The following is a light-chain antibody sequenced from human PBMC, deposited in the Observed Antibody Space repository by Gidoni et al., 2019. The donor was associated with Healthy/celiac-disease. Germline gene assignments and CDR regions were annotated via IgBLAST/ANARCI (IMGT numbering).Light chain of an antibody. CDR2: AAS. J-gene: IGKJ2*01. CDR3: QQSYSTPRGT. Sequence: DLPMTQSPSSLSASVGDRVTITCRASQSMSSYLHWYQQKPGKAPKLLIYAASSLQSGVPSRFSGSGSGTDFTLTISSLQPEDFATYYCQQSYSTPRGTFGQGTKLEIK. V-gene: IGKV1-39*01. CDR1: QSMSSY.